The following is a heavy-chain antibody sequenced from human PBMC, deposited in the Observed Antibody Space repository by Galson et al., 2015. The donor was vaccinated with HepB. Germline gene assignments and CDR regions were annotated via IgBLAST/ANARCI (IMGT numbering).Heavy chain of an antibody. D-gene: IGHD3-3*01. CDR1: GFTFSTYG. V-gene: IGHV3-30*19. CDR2: ISYDGSNK. Sequence: SLRLSCAASGFTFSTYGMHWVRQAPGKGLEWVAVISYDGSNKYYADSVKGRFTISRDNSKNTLYLQMNSLRAEDTAVYYCARDPQGPFLEWLPYYYYYYGMDVWGQGTTVTVSS. CDR3: ARDPQGPFLEWLPYYYYYYGMDV. J-gene: IGHJ6*02.